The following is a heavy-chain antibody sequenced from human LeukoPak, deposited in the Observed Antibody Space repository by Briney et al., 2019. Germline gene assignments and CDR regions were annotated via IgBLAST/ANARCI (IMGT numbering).Heavy chain of an antibody. V-gene: IGHV3-9*01. J-gene: IGHJ4*02. CDR2: ISWDSGSI. CDR1: GFTFDDYA. Sequence: PGGSLRLSCAVSGFTFDDYAMHWVRQAPGKGLEWVSGISWDSGSIGYADSVKGRFTISRDNAKNSLSLQMNSLRAEDTAVYYCARDGRNGYEDDYWGQGTLVTVSS. CDR3: ARDGRNGYEDDY. D-gene: IGHD5-12*01.